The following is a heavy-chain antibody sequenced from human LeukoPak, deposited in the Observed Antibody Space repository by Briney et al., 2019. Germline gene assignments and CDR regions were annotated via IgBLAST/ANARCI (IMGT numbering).Heavy chain of an antibody. CDR2: ISSSGSTI. J-gene: IGHJ4*02. CDR3: VRERDYYDSSRGLDY. Sequence: GGSLRLSCAASGFTFSSYEMNWVRQAPGKGLEWVSYISSSGSTIYYADSVKGRFTISRDNAKNSLYLQMNSLRAEDTAVYYCVRERDYYDSSRGLDYWGQGTLVTVSS. CDR1: GFTFSSYE. D-gene: IGHD3-22*01. V-gene: IGHV3-48*03.